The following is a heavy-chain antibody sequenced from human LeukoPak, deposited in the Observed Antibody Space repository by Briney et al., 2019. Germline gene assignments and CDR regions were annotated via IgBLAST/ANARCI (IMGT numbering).Heavy chain of an antibody. CDR3: ARGTSGYSYGYPNFDY. D-gene: IGHD5-18*01. CDR2: IYHTGST. V-gene: IGHV4-59*02. Sequence: SETLSLTCTISGGSVSDYYWSWIRQSPGKGLEWIGYIYHTGSTSYSPSLKSRVTISADTSQNQFSLKLSSVTAADTAVYYCARGTSGYSYGYPNFDYWGQGTLVTVSS. CDR1: GGSVSDYY. J-gene: IGHJ4*02.